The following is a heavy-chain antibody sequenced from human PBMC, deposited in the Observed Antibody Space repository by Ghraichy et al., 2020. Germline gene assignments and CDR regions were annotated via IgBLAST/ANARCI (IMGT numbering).Heavy chain of an antibody. CDR3: AKGVAGHDYYFDY. J-gene: IGHJ4*02. CDR2: ISGSGGST. V-gene: IGHV3-23*01. Sequence: LSLTCAASGFTFSSYAMSWVRQAPGKGLEWVSAISGSGGSTYYADSVKGRFTISRDNSKNTLYLQMNSLRAEDTAVYYCAKGVAGHDYYFDYWGQGTLVTVSS. D-gene: IGHD1-1*01. CDR1: GFTFSSYA.